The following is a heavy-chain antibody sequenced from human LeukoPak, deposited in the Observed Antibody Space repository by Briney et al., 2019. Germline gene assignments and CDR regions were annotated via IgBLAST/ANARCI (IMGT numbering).Heavy chain of an antibody. Sequence: PGGSLRLSCAASGFTFSSYGMHWVRQAPGKGLEWVAVISYDGSTKYYADSVKGRFTIYRDNSNKTLYLQMNSLRAEDTAVYYCAKEATYYDFWSGYFLSGAFDYWGQGTLVTVSS. J-gene: IGHJ4*02. D-gene: IGHD3-3*01. CDR3: AKEATYYDFWSGYFLSGAFDY. CDR1: GFTFSSYG. V-gene: IGHV3-30*18. CDR2: ISYDGSTK.